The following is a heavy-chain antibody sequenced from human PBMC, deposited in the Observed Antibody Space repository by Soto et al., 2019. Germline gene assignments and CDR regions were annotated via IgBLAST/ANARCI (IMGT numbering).Heavy chain of an antibody. D-gene: IGHD6-6*01. J-gene: IGHJ6*02. CDR2: INHSGST. CDR3: ARSSPGDYYYGMDV. CDR1: GGSFSGYY. Sequence: QVQLQQWGAGLLKPSETLSLTCAVYGGSFSGYYWSWIRQPPGKGLEWIGEINHSGSTTYNPSLKSRVTISVDTSKNQFSLKLSSVTAADTAVYYCARSSPGDYYYGMDVWGQGTTVTVSS. V-gene: IGHV4-34*01.